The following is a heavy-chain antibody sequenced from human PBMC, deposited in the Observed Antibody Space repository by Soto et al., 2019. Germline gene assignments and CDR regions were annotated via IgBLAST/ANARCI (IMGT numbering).Heavy chain of an antibody. D-gene: IGHD1-26*01. CDR2: IGTAGDT. CDR1: GFTFSSYD. J-gene: IGHJ6*02. Sequence: GGSLRLSCAASGFTFSSYDMHWVRQATGKGLEWVSAIGTAGDTYYPGSVKGRFTISRENAKNSLYLQMNSLRAGDTAVYYCARAASGSYPYSSYGMDVWGQGTTVTGSS. V-gene: IGHV3-13*01. CDR3: ARAASGSYPYSSYGMDV.